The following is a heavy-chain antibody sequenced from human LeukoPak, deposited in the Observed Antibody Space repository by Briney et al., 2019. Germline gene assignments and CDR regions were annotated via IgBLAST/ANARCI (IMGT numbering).Heavy chain of an antibody. D-gene: IGHD2-2*01. V-gene: IGHV3-23*01. CDR3: AKGPGDREVPAASFDY. Sequence: GGSLRLSCAASGFTFSSYWMSWVRQAPGKGLEWVSAISGSGGSTYYADSVKGRFTISRDNSKNTLYLQMNSLRAEDTAVYYCAKGPGDREVPAASFDYWGQGTLVTVSS. J-gene: IGHJ4*02. CDR1: GFTFSSYW. CDR2: ISGSGGST.